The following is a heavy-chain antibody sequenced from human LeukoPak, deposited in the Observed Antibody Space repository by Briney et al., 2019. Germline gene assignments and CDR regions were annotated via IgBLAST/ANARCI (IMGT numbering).Heavy chain of an antibody. CDR3: ASFVLLWFGELGGWFDP. J-gene: IGHJ5*02. Sequence: SETLSLTCTVSGGSISSGSYYWSWIRQPAGKGLEWIGRIYTSGSTNYNPSLKSRVTISVDTSKNQFSLKLSSVTAADTAVYYCASFVLLWFGELGGWFDPWGQGTLVTVSS. CDR1: GGSISSGSYY. V-gene: IGHV4-61*02. D-gene: IGHD3-10*01. CDR2: IYTSGST.